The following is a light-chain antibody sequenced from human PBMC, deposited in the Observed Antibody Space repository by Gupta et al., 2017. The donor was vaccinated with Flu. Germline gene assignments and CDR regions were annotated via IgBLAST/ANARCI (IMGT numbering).Light chain of an antibody. J-gene: IGKJ2*01. Sequence: DIQMTQSPSSLSASVGDRVTITCRASQSISNYVNWYQQKPGKAPKVLIYAASSWQSGVPSRFSGSGGGTDVTITISSRQQEDFATYYCQQSGSSPMYTFGQGTKLEIK. V-gene: IGKV1-39*01. CDR3: QQSGSSPMYT. CDR1: QSISNY. CDR2: AAS.